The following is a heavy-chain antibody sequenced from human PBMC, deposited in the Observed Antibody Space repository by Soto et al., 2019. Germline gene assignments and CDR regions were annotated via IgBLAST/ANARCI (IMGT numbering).Heavy chain of an antibody. J-gene: IGHJ5*02. V-gene: IGHV3-74*01. Sequence: EVQLVESGGGLVQPGGSLRLSCAASGFTFSSYWMHGVRQAPGKGLVWVSRIESDGGSPIYADSVKGRFTISRDNAKNTLYLQMNSLRAEDTAVYYCAKSNWFDPWGQGTLVTVSS. CDR3: AKSNWFDP. CDR1: GFTFSSYW. CDR2: IESDGGSP.